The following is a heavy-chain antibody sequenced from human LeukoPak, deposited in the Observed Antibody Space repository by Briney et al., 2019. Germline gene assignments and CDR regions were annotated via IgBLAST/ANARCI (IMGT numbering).Heavy chain of an antibody. CDR3: ARVPLYYYDSSGYPVPDAVDI. Sequence: ASVKVSCKASGYTFTSYGLSWVRPAPGQGLEWMGWISAYNGNTNSAQKLQGSVTMTTDTSTSTAYMELRSLRSDDTAGYYCARVPLYYYDSSGYPVPDAVDIWGQGTMVTVSS. CDR2: ISAYNGNT. V-gene: IGHV1-18*01. D-gene: IGHD3-22*01. CDR1: GYTFTSYG. J-gene: IGHJ3*02.